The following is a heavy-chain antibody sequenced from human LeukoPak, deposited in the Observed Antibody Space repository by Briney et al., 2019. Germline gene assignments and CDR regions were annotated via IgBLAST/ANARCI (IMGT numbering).Heavy chain of an antibody. CDR3: ARGLRTTDY. CDR2: IKHDGSDK. CDR1: GFTFSHYW. V-gene: IGHV3-7*01. J-gene: IGHJ4*02. Sequence: GGSLSLSCVASGFTFSHYWMSWVRQAPGKGLEWVANIKHDGSDKYYVDSVKGRFTISRDNSKNTLYLQMNSLRAEDTAVYYCARGLRTTDYWGQGTLVTVSS. D-gene: IGHD1-7*01.